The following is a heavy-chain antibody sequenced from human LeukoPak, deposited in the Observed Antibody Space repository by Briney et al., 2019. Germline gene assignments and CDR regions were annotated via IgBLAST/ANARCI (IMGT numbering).Heavy chain of an antibody. V-gene: IGHV3-7*04. CDR3: ARGRWLQALYYSDY. CDR1: GFTFSSYW. CDR2: IKQDGSEK. D-gene: IGHD5-24*01. Sequence: GGSLRLSCAASGFTFSSYWMTWVRQAPGKGLESVASIKQDGSEKYYVDSVKGRFTISRDNAKNSLHLQMNSLRAEDTAVYYCARGRWLQALYYSDYLVRGTLVTVSS. J-gene: IGHJ4*02.